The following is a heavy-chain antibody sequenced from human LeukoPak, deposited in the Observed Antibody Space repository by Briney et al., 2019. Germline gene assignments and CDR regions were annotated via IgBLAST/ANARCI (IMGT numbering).Heavy chain of an antibody. V-gene: IGHV1-18*01. J-gene: IGHJ3*02. Sequence: ASVKVSCKASGYTFTSYGISWVRQAPGQGLEWMGWISAYNGNTNYAQKLQGRVTMTRDMSTSTVYMELSSLRSGDTAVYYCARHYDSSGYGSSAFDIWGQGTMVTVSS. CDR3: ARHYDSSGYGSSAFDI. D-gene: IGHD3-22*01. CDR2: ISAYNGNT. CDR1: GYTFTSYG.